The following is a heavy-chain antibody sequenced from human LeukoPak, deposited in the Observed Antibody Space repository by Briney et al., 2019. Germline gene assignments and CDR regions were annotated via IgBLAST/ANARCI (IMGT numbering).Heavy chain of an antibody. V-gene: IGHV3-11*04. J-gene: IGHJ4*02. CDR1: GFTFSDHY. Sequence: PGGSLRLSCAASGFTFSDHYMSWIRQAPGKGLEWVSYISSSGATIYYADSVKGRFTISRDNAENSLYLQMHSLRADDTAVYYCARVQLWLEYYFDYWGQGTLVTVSS. CDR3: ARVQLWLEYYFDY. D-gene: IGHD5-18*01. CDR2: ISSSGATI.